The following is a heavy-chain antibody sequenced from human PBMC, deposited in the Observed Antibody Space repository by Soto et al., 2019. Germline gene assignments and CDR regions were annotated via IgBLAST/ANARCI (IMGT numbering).Heavy chain of an antibody. V-gene: IGHV3-73*01. CDR3: TRPRYGSGTQNYYYYMDV. J-gene: IGHJ6*03. Sequence: GSLRLSCAASGFTFSGSAMHWVRQASGKGLEWVGRIRSKANSYATAYAASVKGRFTISRDDSKNTAYLQMNSLKTEDTAVYYCTRPRYGSGTQNYYYYMDVWGKGTTVTVSS. CDR1: GFTFSGSA. CDR2: IRSKANSYAT. D-gene: IGHD3-10*01.